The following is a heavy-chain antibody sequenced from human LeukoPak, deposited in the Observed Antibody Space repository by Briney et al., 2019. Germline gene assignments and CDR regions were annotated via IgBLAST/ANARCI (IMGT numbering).Heavy chain of an antibody. Sequence: SETLSLTCTVSGGSISSFYWSWIRQPPGKGLEGIGYIYYSGSTNYNPSLKSRVTISVDTSKNQFSLKLSSRTAADTAVYYCAGDRYPYYGSSGSYDYWGQGTLVTVSS. CDR1: GGSISSFY. CDR3: AGDRYPYYGSSGSYDY. V-gene: IGHV4-59*01. CDR2: IYYSGST. D-gene: IGHD3-22*01. J-gene: IGHJ4*02.